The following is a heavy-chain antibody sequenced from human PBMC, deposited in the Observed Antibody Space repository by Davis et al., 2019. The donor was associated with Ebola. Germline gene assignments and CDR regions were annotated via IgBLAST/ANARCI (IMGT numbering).Heavy chain of an antibody. CDR1: GFTFSSYS. J-gene: IGHJ4*02. CDR3: ARDTFGSGWVGYFDY. V-gene: IGHV3-21*01. Sequence: GESLKISCAASGFTFSSYSMNWVRQAPGKGLEWVSSISSSSSYIYYADSVKGRFTISRDNAKNSLYLQMNSLRAEDTAVYHCARDTFGSGWVGYFDYWGQGTLVTVSS. D-gene: IGHD6-19*01. CDR2: ISSSSSYI.